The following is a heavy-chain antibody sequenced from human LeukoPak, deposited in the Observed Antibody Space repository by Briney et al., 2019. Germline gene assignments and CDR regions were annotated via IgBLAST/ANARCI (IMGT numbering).Heavy chain of an antibody. CDR3: ARRTRTTVTFDY. J-gene: IGHJ4*02. Sequence: SVKVSCKASGGTFSSYAISWVRQAPGQGLEWMGGIIPIFGTANYAQKFQGRVTITADESTSTAYMELSSLRSEDTAVYYCARRTRTTVTFDYWGQGTLVTVSS. V-gene: IGHV1-69*13. CDR2: IIPIFGTA. CDR1: GGTFSSYA. D-gene: IGHD4-11*01.